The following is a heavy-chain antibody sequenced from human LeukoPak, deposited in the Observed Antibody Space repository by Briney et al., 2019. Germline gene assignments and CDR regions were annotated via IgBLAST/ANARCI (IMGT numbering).Heavy chain of an antibody. J-gene: IGHJ5*02. CDR2: INHSGST. CDR3: ARVDYDYVWGSPAGRFDP. D-gene: IGHD3-16*01. Sequence: KPSETLSLTCAVYGGSFSGYYWSWIRQPPGKGLEWIGEINHSGSTNYNPSLKSRVTISVDTSKNQFSLKLSSVTAADTAVYYCARVDYDYVWGSPAGRFDPWGQGTLATVSS. V-gene: IGHV4-34*01. CDR1: GGSFSGYY.